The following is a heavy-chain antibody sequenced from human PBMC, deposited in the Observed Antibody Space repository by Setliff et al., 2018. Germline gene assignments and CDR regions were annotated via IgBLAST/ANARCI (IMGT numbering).Heavy chain of an antibody. Sequence: ASETLSLTCGVYGGSFSGYYWSWIRQPPGKRLEWIGEIIPGGSTNYNPSLKSRVTMSIDTSKNQFSLKLNSVTAADMAVYYCAREQWLDPPGYYYMDVWAKGPRSPSP. V-gene: IGHV4-34*12. J-gene: IGHJ6*03. CDR3: AREQWLDPPGYYYMDV. D-gene: IGHD6-19*01. CDR2: IIPGGST. CDR1: GGSFSGYY.